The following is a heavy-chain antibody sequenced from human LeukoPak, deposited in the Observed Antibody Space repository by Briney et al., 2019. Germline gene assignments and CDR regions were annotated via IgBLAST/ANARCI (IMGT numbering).Heavy chain of an antibody. J-gene: IGHJ4*02. Sequence: PSETLSLTCTVSGGSISSYYWSWIRQPAGKGLEWIGRIYTSGSTNYNPSLKSRVTMSVDTSKNQFSLKLSSVTATDTAVYYCARVRSLGYFDWSGFFDYWGQGTLVTVSS. V-gene: IGHV4-4*07. CDR1: GGSISSYY. D-gene: IGHD3-9*01. CDR2: IYTSGST. CDR3: ARVRSLGYFDWSGFFDY.